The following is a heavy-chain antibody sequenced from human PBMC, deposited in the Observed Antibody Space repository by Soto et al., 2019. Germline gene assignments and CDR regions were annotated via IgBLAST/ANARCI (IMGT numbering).Heavy chain of an antibody. J-gene: IGHJ6*02. CDR3: AKGQVVVVAALDYYYYGMDV. D-gene: IGHD2-15*01. CDR2: VSGSGGST. V-gene: IGHV3-23*01. CDR1: GFTFSSYA. Sequence: GGSLRLSCAASGFTFSSYAMSWVRQAPGKGLEWVSAVSGSGGSTYYADSVKGRFTISRDNSKNTLYLQMNSLRAEDTAVYYCAKGQVVVVAALDYYYYGMDVWGQGTTGTVSS.